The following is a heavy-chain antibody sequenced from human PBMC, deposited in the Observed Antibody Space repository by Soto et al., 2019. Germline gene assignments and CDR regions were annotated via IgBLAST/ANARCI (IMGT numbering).Heavy chain of an antibody. D-gene: IGHD2-15*01. V-gene: IGHV1-69*13. CDR3: ARSGGLDRDFNY. CDR1: GYTFTVYH. CDR2: IIPMFDTP. J-gene: IGHJ4*02. Sequence: SVKVSCKSSGYTFTVYHMHWVRQAPGKGLEWMGGIIPMFDTPIYAQKFQDRVTITADESTSTAYMQLSSLRSGDTAVYYCARSGGLDRDFNYWGQGSLVTVSS.